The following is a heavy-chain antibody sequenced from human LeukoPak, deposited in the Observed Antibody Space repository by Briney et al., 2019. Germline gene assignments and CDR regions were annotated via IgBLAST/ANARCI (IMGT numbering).Heavy chain of an antibody. CDR3: AKATISPYGMDV. CDR1: GFTVSSNY. D-gene: IGHD3-9*01. CDR2: IYSGGST. J-gene: IGHJ6*02. V-gene: IGHV3-66*01. Sequence: GGSLRLSCAASGFTVSSNYMSWVRQAPGKGLEWVSVIYSGGSTYYADSVKGRFTISRDNSKNTLYLQMNSLRAEDTAVYYCAKATISPYGMDVWGQGTTVTVSS.